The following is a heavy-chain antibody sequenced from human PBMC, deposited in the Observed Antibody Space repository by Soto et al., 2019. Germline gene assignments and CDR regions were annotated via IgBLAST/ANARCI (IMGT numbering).Heavy chain of an antibody. CDR1: GFTFSSYA. CDR3: ARDQEGGWFDP. Sequence: GGSLRLSFAASGFTFSSYAMHWVRQAPGKGLEWVAVIYSGGSTYYADSVKGRFTISRHNSKNTLYLQMNSLRAEDTAVYYCARDQEGGWFDPWGQGTLVTVSS. J-gene: IGHJ5*02. CDR2: IYSGGST. V-gene: IGHV3-53*04. D-gene: IGHD1-26*01.